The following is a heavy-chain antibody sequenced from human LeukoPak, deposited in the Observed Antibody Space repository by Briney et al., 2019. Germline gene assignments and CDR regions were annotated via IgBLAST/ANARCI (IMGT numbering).Heavy chain of an antibody. CDR1: GFTFSSYA. D-gene: IGHD6-13*01. V-gene: IGHV3-23*01. CDR3: AKDQGIAAMAPEPAFDI. Sequence: PGGCRRLSCAASGFTFSSYAMSWVRQAPGKGLEWVSAISGSGGSTYYADYVKGRFTISRDNSKNTLYLQMNSLRAEDTAVYYCAKDQGIAAMAPEPAFDIWGQGTMVTVSS. J-gene: IGHJ3*02. CDR2: ISGSGGST.